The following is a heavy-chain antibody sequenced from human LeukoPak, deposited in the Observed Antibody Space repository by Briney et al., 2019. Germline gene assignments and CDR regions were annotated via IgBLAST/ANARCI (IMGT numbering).Heavy chain of an antibody. Sequence: GGSLRLSCAASGFTFSDYYMIWVRQTPGNGLDWGSYISHSGTPIYYADSVKGRFTISRDNAKNSLYLQMNSLRAEDTAVYYCARGGFIAIRSPFDYWGQGTLVTVSS. V-gene: IGHV3-11*01. CDR3: ARGGFIAIRSPFDY. J-gene: IGHJ4*02. D-gene: IGHD6-13*01. CDR1: GFTFSDYY. CDR2: ISHSGTPI.